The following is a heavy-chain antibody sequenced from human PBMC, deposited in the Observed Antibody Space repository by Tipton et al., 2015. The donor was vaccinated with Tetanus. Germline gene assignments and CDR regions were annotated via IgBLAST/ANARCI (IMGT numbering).Heavy chain of an antibody. V-gene: IGHV1-2*02. CDR2: IDPNSGGT. D-gene: IGHD3-22*01. CDR1: GYTFTGYY. Sequence: VQLVQSGAEVKKPGASVKVSCKASGYTFTGYYIYWVRQAPGQVLEWMGWIDPNSGGTVYAQKFQGRVTMTRDTSISTAYMELRSLRSDDTAVYYCARDRGYYIYYGMDVWGPGTTVTVS. CDR3: ARDRGYYIYYGMDV. J-gene: IGHJ6*02.